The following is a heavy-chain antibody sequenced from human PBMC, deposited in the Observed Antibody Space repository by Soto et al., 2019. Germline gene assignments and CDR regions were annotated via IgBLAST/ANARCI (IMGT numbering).Heavy chain of an antibody. J-gene: IGHJ5*02. D-gene: IGHD5-12*01. CDR3: ARDGHSGYDYGWFDP. CDR1: VGYISIGDYY. V-gene: IGHV4-30-4*01. CDR2: IYYSGST. Sequence: PSETLSVTCTVSVGYISIGDYYWSWIRQPPGKGLEWIGYIYYSGSTYYNPSLKSRVTISVDTSKNQFSLKLSSVTAADTAVYYCARDGHSGYDYGWFDPWGQGTLVTVSS.